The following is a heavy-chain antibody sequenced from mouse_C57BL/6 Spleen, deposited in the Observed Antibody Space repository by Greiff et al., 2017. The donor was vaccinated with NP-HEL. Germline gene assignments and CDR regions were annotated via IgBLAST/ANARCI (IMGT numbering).Heavy chain of an antibody. Sequence: VQLQQSGPELVKPGASVKMSCKASGYTFTDYNMHWVKQSHGKSLEWIGYINPNNGGTSYNQKFKGKATLTVNKSSSTAYMELRSLTSEDSAVYYCARPPPGDDDDDSFAYWGQGTLVTVSA. CDR3: ARPPPGDDDDDSFAY. CDR2: INPNNGGT. V-gene: IGHV1-22*01. J-gene: IGHJ3*01. CDR1: GYTFTDYN. D-gene: IGHD2-4*01.